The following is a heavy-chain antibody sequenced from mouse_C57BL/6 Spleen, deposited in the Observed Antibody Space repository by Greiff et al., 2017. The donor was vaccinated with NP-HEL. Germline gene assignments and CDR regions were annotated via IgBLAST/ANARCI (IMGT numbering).Heavy chain of an antibody. Sequence: EVMLVESGEGLVKPGGSLKLSCAASGFTFSSYAMSWVRQTPEKRLEWVAYISSGGDYIYYADTVKGRFTISRDNARNTLYLQMSSLKSEDTAMYYCTRDQGTTVVATGYFDVWGTGTTVTVSS. CDR2: ISSGGDYI. CDR3: TRDQGTTVVATGYFDV. D-gene: IGHD1-1*01. V-gene: IGHV5-9-1*02. CDR1: GFTFSSYA. J-gene: IGHJ1*03.